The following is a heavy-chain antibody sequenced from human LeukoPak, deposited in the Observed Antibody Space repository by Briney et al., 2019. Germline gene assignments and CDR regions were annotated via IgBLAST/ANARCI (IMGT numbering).Heavy chain of an antibody. Sequence: GGSLRLSCAASGFTFSKYWMLWVRQAPGKGLEWVSGISGTGGGTYYADSVKGRFTISRDNSKNTLYLQMNSLRTEDTALYYCAKRRIVGTTRDAFDIWGQGTMVTVSS. D-gene: IGHD1-26*01. V-gene: IGHV3-23*01. CDR2: ISGTGGGT. J-gene: IGHJ3*02. CDR1: GFTFSKYW. CDR3: AKRRIVGTTRDAFDI.